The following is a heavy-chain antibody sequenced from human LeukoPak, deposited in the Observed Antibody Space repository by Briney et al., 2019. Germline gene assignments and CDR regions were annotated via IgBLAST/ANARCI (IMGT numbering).Heavy chain of an antibody. CDR3: ARDSSDAFDI. J-gene: IGHJ3*02. V-gene: IGHV3-74*01. CDR1: GFTFSTYW. Sequence: AGGSLRLSCAASGFTFSTYWMHWVRQAPGKGLVWVSRINTDGSDTSYADSVKGRFTISRDNSKNTLYLQMNSLRAEDTAVYYCARDSSDAFDIWGQGTMVTVSS. CDR2: INTDGSDT.